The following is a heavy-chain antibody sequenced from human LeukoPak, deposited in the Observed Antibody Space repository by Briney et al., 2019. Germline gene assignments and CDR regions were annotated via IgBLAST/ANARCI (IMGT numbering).Heavy chain of an antibody. CDR1: GDSISTYY. CDR2: VSYSGST. Sequence: SETLSLTCTVSGDSISTYYWSWIRQPPGKGLECIGHVSYSGSTDYNPSLKSRLTMSIDSSMNQFSLKLSSVTAADTAVYYCARERRVVRVYYFDYWGQGTLVTVSS. V-gene: IGHV4-59*01. J-gene: IGHJ4*02. D-gene: IGHD4-23*01. CDR3: ARERRVVRVYYFDY.